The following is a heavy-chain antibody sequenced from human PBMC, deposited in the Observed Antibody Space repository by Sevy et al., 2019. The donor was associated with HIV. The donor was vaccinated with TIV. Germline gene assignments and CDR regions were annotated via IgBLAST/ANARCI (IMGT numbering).Heavy chain of an antibody. V-gene: IGHV3-21*01. CDR1: GFTFSSYS. D-gene: IGHD6-13*01. CDR3: ARGVAAVGGAYFDY. Sequence: GGSMRLSCAASGFTFSSYSMNWVRQAPGKGLEWVSSISSSSSYIYYADSVKGRFTISRDNAKNSLYLQMNSLRAEDTAVYYCARGVAAVGGAYFDYWGQGTLVTVSS. CDR2: ISSSSSYI. J-gene: IGHJ4*02.